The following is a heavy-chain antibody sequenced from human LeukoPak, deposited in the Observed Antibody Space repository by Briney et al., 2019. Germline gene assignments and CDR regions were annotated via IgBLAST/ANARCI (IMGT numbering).Heavy chain of an antibody. J-gene: IGHJ4*02. CDR3: AVFQDDYVWGSYRANFDY. D-gene: IGHD3-16*02. Sequence: GGSLRLSCAASGFTFSSYEMNWVRQAPGKGLEWVSYISSSGSTIYYADSVKGRFTISRDNAKNSLYLQMNSLRAEDTAVYYCAVFQDDYVWGSYRANFDYWGQGTLVTVSS. CDR1: GFTFSSYE. CDR2: ISSSGSTI. V-gene: IGHV3-48*03.